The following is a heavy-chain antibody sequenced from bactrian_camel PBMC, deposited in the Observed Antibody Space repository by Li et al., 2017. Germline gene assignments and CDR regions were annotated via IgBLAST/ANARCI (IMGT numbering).Heavy chain of an antibody. CDR2: LDGDGDT. D-gene: IGHD1*01. V-gene: IGHV3S26*01. CDR3: AAHQAGSCHILEPRIFNY. CDR1: GYATRAYC. Sequence: HVQLVESGGGSVQAGESLRLSCQASGYATRAYCMAWFRQSPGKEREGVATLDGDGDTSYIDSVKGRFTVTKDNAKNTLHLQMNSLKPEDTATYYCAAHQAGSCHILEPRIFNYYGQGTQVTVS. J-gene: IGHJ4*01.